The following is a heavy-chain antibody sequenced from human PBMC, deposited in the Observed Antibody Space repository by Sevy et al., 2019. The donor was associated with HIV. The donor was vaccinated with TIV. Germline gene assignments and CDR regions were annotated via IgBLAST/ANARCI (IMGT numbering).Heavy chain of an antibody. CDR1: GYTFTTYA. D-gene: IGHD6-13*01. CDR3: ARVVMSSSWPCFDY. J-gene: IGHJ4*01. Sequence: ASVKVSCKASGYTFTTYAITWVRQAPGEGLEWMGWISVNNGNRNYAQKVQDRVTMTTDTSTNTAYMELRSLRSNDTAMYYCARVVMSSSWPCFDYWGHGTLVTVSS. CDR2: ISVNNGNR. V-gene: IGHV1-18*01.